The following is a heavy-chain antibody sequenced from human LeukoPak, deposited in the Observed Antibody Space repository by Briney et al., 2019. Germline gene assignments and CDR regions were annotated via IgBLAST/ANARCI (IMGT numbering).Heavy chain of an antibody. Sequence: PSETLSLTCAVYGGSFSGYYWSWIRQPPGKGLEWIGEINHSGSTNYNPSLKSRVTISVDTSKNQFSLKLSSVTAADTAVYYCARGGLQPFDVWGKGTTVTVSS. CDR3: ARGGLQPFDV. J-gene: IGHJ6*04. CDR1: GGSFSGYY. CDR2: INHSGST. D-gene: IGHD5-24*01. V-gene: IGHV4-34*01.